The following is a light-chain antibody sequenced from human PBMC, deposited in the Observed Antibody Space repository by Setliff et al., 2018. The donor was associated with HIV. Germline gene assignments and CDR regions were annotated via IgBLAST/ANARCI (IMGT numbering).Light chain of an antibody. CDR3: SSYAGSSFYV. Sequence: QSVLTQPPSASGSPGQSVTISCTGTSSDVGGYNFVSWYQHHPGNAPKLTIYDVSKRPSGVPDRFSGSKSGNAASLTVSGLQAEDEADYYCSSYAGSSFYVFGTGTKVTVL. J-gene: IGLJ1*01. V-gene: IGLV2-8*01. CDR2: DVS. CDR1: SSDVGGYNF.